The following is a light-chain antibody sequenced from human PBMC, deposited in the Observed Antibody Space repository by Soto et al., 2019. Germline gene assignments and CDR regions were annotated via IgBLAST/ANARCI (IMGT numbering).Light chain of an antibody. CDR1: QSVTNSY. J-gene: IGKJ5*01. V-gene: IGKV3-20*01. CDR2: DAS. Sequence: IVLTQSPDTLSLSPGERATLSCRASQSVTNSYLAWYQQNHGQAPRLLIYDASSRATGIPDRFSGSGSGAEYTLTISRLEPEDFAVYSCQQYGFSPITFGQGTRLEI. CDR3: QQYGFSPIT.